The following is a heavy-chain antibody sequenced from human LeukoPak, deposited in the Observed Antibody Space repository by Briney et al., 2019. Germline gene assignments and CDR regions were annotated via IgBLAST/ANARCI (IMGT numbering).Heavy chain of an antibody. D-gene: IGHD3-3*01. V-gene: IGHV3-23*01. J-gene: IGHJ4*02. Sequence: PGGSLRLSCAASGFTFSDYAMTWVRQAPGKGLEWVSAISGGGGSTYYADSVKGRFTISRDNSKNTLYLQMNSLRPEDTAVYYCAYRPRFLEWFPLDYWGQGTLVTVSS. CDR1: GFTFSDYA. CDR3: AYRPRFLEWFPLDY. CDR2: ISGGGGST.